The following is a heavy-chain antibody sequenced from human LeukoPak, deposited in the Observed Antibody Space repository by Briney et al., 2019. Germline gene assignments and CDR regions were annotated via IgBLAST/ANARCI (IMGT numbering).Heavy chain of an antibody. V-gene: IGHV1-69*01. CDR3: ARAESGGQNYDFWSGQDYYYYGMDV. CDR2: IIPIFGTA. J-gene: IGHJ6*02. CDR1: GGTFSSYA. Sequence: GASVKVSCKASGGTFSSYAISWVRQAPGQGLEWMGGIIPIFGTANYAQKFQGRVTITADESTSTAYMELSSLRSEDTAVYYCARAESGGQNYDFWSGQDYYYYGMDVWGQGTTVTVSS. D-gene: IGHD3-3*01.